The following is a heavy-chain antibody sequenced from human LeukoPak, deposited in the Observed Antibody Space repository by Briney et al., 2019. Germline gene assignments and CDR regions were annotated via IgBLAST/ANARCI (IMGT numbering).Heavy chain of an antibody. CDR1: GFTYDDYA. CDR3: AKGNTHGYNYLDH. D-gene: IGHD1-1*01. Sequence: GGSLRLSCAASGFTYDDYAMYWVRQAPGKGLEWVSLISGDGASTYYADSVQGRFTISRDNSKDSLFLQMHSLRSEDTALYYCAKGNTHGYNYLDHWGQGTRVTVSS. CDR2: ISGDGAST. V-gene: IGHV3-43*02. J-gene: IGHJ1*01.